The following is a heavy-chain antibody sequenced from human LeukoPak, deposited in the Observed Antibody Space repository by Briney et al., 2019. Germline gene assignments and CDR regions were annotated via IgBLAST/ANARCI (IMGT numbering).Heavy chain of an antibody. V-gene: IGHV3-48*03. Sequence: GGSLRLSCAASGFTFSSYEMNWVRQAPGKGLEWVSYISSSGTTIYYADSVKGRFTISRDNAKDSLYLQMNSLRAEDTAVYYCARRYCSSTSCLIDYWGQGTLVTVSS. D-gene: IGHD2-2*01. CDR2: ISSSGTTI. J-gene: IGHJ4*02. CDR1: GFTFSSYE. CDR3: ARRYCSSTSCLIDY.